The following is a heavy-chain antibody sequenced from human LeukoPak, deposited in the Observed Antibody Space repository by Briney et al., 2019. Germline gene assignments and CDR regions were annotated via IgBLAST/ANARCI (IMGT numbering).Heavy chain of an antibody. CDR1: GFSLSSYW. CDR2: IKHDGSEK. Sequence: GGSLRLSCAASGFSLSSYWMSWVRQAPGKGLEWVANIKHDGSEKDYVDSVKGRFTISRDNANDSLYLQINSLRAEDTAVYYCARDGFSSSWSGGYFDCWGQGTLVTVSS. J-gene: IGHJ4*02. D-gene: IGHD6-13*01. CDR3: ARDGFSSSWSGGYFDC. V-gene: IGHV3-7*05.